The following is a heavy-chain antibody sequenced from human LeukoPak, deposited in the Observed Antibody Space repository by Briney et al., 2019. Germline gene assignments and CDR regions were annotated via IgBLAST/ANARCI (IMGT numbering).Heavy chain of an antibody. CDR1: GITFSSDA. CDR3: VVVTGSW. J-gene: IGHJ4*02. V-gene: IGHV3-23*01. CDR2: STDRCGRT. D-gene: IGHD2-21*02. Sequence: GGSLRLSCAASGITFSSDAMSWVRQAPGEGLEWVSASTDRCGRTYYADSVTGRFTISRDNSKNTLYLQMNSLRAEDTAVYYCVVVTGSWWGQGTLVTVSS.